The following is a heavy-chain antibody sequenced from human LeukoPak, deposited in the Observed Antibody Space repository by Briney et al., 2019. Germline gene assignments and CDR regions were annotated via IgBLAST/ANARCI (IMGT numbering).Heavy chain of an antibody. D-gene: IGHD4-11*01. CDR1: GGSISSYY. V-gene: IGHV4-39*07. J-gene: IGHJ4*02. CDR3: AIVKEIDYSPYFDY. CDR2: IYYRWIT. Sequence: PSETLSLTCTVSGGSISSYYWGWIRQPPGKGLEWFGSIYYRWITYYDTSLKSRVTISVDTSKNQFSLKLSSVTAADTAVYYCAIVKEIDYSPYFDYWGQGTLVTVSS.